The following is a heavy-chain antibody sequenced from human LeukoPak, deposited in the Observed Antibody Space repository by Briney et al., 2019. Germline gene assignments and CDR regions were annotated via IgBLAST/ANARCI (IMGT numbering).Heavy chain of an antibody. CDR3: ARANSMVARLDY. Sequence: GESLKISCKGSGYSFSTYWIGWVRQMPGKGLEWMGIIYPGDSDTTYSPSFQGQVTISADKSINTAYLQWSSLEASDTAMYYCARANSMVARLDYWGQGTLVTVSS. D-gene: IGHD5-12*01. CDR1: GYSFSTYW. J-gene: IGHJ4*02. V-gene: IGHV5-51*01. CDR2: IYPGDSDT.